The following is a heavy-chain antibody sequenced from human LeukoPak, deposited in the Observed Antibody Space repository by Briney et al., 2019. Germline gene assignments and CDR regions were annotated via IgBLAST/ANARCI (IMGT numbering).Heavy chain of an antibody. CDR2: INPNSGGT. Sequence: GASVKVSCKAAGYTFTSYYMHWVRQAPGQGLEWMGRINPNSGGTNYAQKFQGRVTMTRDTSISTAYMELSRLRSDDTAVYYCARDPYDSSGPDYWGQGTLVTVSS. CDR1: GYTFTSYY. J-gene: IGHJ4*02. D-gene: IGHD3-22*01. CDR3: ARDPYDSSGPDY. V-gene: IGHV1-2*06.